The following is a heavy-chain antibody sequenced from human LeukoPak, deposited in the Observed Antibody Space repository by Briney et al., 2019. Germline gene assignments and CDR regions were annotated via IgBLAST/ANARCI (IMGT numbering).Heavy chain of an antibody. CDR3: ARDLGYSSGPNY. J-gene: IGHJ4*02. CDR1: GGSISSSSYY. D-gene: IGHD6-19*01. V-gene: IGHV4-39*07. CDR2: IHYSGST. Sequence: SETLSLTCTVSGGSISSSSYYWAWIRQPPGKGLEWIGSIHYSGSTYYNPSLQSRVTISIDTSKNQFSLKLRFVTAADTAVYYCARDLGYSSGPNYWGQGTRVTVSS.